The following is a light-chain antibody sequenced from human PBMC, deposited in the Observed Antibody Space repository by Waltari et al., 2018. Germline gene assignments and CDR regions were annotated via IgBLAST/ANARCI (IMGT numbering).Light chain of an antibody. J-gene: IGLJ2*01. CDR1: TLRRHH. CDR3: NSRDSSGDRLV. V-gene: IGLV3-19*01. CDR2: GEN. Sequence: SSELTQDPAVSVALGQTVRITCQGDTLRRHHASWFQQKPGQTPVVVVHGENNRPSGIPDRFSGSRSGNTVSLIIAGVQAEDEADYYCNSRDSSGDRLVFGGGTKLTVL.